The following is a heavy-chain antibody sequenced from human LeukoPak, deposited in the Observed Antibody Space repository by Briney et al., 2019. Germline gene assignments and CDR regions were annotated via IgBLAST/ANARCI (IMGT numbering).Heavy chain of an antibody. CDR3: AREVGTGYFDY. Sequence: PSETLSLTCTVSGGSISSYYWSWIRQPPGKGLEWIGYIYCSGSTNYNPSLKSRVTISVDTSKNQFSLKLSSVTAADTAVYYCAREVGTGYFDYWGQGTLVTVSS. CDR1: GGSISSYY. V-gene: IGHV4-59*01. J-gene: IGHJ4*02. D-gene: IGHD1-1*01. CDR2: IYCSGST.